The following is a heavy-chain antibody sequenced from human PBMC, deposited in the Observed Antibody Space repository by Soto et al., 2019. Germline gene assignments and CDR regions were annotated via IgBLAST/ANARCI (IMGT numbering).Heavy chain of an antibody. D-gene: IGHD3-16*01. CDR1: GFTFDDYA. V-gene: IGHV3-9*01. CDR3: ATGGASRVDAFDF. CDR2: ISWNSATI. Sequence: EVQLVESGGGLEQPGRSLRLSCAASGFTFDDYAMHWVRQAPGKGLEWVATISWNSATIAYADSVRGRFTISRDKATNSLHLQMNSLRPEDTALYYCATGGASRVDAFDFWGQGTMVTVSS. J-gene: IGHJ3*01.